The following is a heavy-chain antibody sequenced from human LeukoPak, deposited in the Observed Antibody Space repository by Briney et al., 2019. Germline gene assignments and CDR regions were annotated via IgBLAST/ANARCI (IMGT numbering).Heavy chain of an antibody. CDR1: GFTFSSYA. V-gene: IGHV3-20*04. CDR3: AELGITMIGGV. CDR2: INWNGGST. J-gene: IGHJ6*04. D-gene: IGHD3-10*02. Sequence: GGSLRLSCAASGFTFSSYAMSWVRQAPGKGLEWVSGINWNGGSTGYADSVKGRFTISRDNAKNSLYLQMNSLRAEDMAVYYCAELGITMIGGVWGKGTTVTISS.